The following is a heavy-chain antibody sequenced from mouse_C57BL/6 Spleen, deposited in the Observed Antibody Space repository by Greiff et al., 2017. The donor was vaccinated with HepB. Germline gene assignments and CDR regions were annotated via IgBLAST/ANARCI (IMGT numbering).Heavy chain of an antibody. J-gene: IGHJ4*01. V-gene: IGHV1-22*01. CDR2: INPNNGGT. D-gene: IGHD2-2*01. CDR1: GYTFTDYN. CDR3: ARWGAMVTDDGGDMDY. Sequence: EVQLQQSGPELVKPGASVKMSCKASGYTFTDYNMHWVKQSHGKSLEWIGYINPNNGGTSYNQKFKGKATLTVNKSSSTAYMELRSLTSEDSAVYYCARWGAMVTDDGGDMDYWGQRTSVTVSS.